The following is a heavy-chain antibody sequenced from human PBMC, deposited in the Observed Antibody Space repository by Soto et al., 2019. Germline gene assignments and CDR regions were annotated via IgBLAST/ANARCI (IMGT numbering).Heavy chain of an antibody. CDR1: GFTFSSYC. Sequence: GGSLRLSCAASGFTFSSYCMHWVRQAPGKGLEWVAVISYDGSNKYYADSVKGRFTISRDNSKNTLYLQMNSLRAEDTAVYYCAKDRSGYYSYYFDYWGQGTLVTISS. J-gene: IGHJ4*02. D-gene: IGHD3-3*01. V-gene: IGHV3-30*18. CDR3: AKDRSGYYSYYFDY. CDR2: ISYDGSNK.